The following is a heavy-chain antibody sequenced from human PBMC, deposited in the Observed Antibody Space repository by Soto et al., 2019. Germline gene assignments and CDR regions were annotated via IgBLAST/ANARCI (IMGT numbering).Heavy chain of an antibody. CDR3: ARAAYCGGDCWFFDY. D-gene: IGHD2-21*02. V-gene: IGHV1-3*01. CDR1: GYTFTSYA. CDR2: INAGNGNT. Sequence: QVPLVQSGAEVKKPGASVKVSCKASGYTFTSYAMHWVRQAPGQRLEWMGWINAGNGNTKYSQKFQGRVTITRDTSASTAYMELSSLRSEDTAVYYCARAAYCGGDCWFFDYWGQGTLVTVSS. J-gene: IGHJ4*02.